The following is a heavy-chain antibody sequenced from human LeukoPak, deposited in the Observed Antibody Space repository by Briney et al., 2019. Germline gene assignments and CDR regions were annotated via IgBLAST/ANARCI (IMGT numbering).Heavy chain of an antibody. D-gene: IGHD2-21*01. J-gene: IGHJ3*01. Sequence: SLSHSCTASGFTYRAFSWIGARQAPGKGLEWVGFIRSNAYRGTAEYAASVKGRFTISRDDSKSIAFLQLKILKTEETDVYYCTRHGAPICAPDCAYVW. V-gene: IGHV3-49*04. CDR1: GFTYRAFS. CDR3: TRHGAPICAPDCAYV. CDR2: IRSNAYRGTA.